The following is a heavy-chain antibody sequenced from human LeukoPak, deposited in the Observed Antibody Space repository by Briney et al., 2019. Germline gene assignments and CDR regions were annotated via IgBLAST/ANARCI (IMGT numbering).Heavy chain of an antibody. D-gene: IGHD2-2*01. V-gene: IGHV3-48*01. CDR3: ARGYCSNTSCYFDY. CDR1: GFAFSGYN. Sequence: GGSLRLSCAASGFAFSGYNMNWVRQAPGKGLEWVSLITSSDSSIYYADSVKGRFTISRDNAKNSLYLQMNSLRAEDTALYYCARGYCSNTSCYFDYWGQGTLVTVSS. CDR2: ITSSDSSI. J-gene: IGHJ4*02.